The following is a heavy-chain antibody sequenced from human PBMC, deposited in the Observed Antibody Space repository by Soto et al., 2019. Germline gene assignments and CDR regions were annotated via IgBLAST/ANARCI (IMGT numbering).Heavy chain of an antibody. CDR1: GGTFSSYA. J-gene: IGHJ5*02. CDR2: IIPIFGTA. CDR3: ARYRSGGSCSWFDP. Sequence: SVKVSCKASGGTFSSYAISWVRQAPGQGLEWMGGIIPIFGTANYAQKFQGRATITADESTSTAYMELSSLRSEDTAVYYCARYRSGGSCSWFDPWGQGTLVTVSS. V-gene: IGHV1-69*13. D-gene: IGHD2-15*01.